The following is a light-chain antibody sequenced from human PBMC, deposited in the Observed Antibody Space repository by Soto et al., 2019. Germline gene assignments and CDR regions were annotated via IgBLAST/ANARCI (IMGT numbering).Light chain of an antibody. Sequence: EIVLTQFPGTLSLSPGERSTLSCSASQSVSNNYLAWYQQKPGQAPRLLIYGASSRATGIPDRFSGSGSGTDFTLTISRLEPEDFAVYYCQQYGNSRTFGQGTKVDIK. CDR3: QQYGNSRT. J-gene: IGKJ1*01. V-gene: IGKV3-20*01. CDR1: QSVSNNY. CDR2: GAS.